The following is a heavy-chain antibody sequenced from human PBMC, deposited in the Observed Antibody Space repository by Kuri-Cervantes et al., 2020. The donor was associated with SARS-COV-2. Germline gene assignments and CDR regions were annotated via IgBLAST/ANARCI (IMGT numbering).Heavy chain of an antibody. CDR3: ARGDDITIFGVVIKGGTDY. V-gene: IGHV3-48*01. J-gene: IGHJ4*02. CDR2: ISSSSSTI. Sequence: LSLTCAASGFTFSSYSMNWVRQAPGKGLEWVSYISSSSSTIYYADSVKGRFTISRDNAKNSLYLQMNSLRAEDTAVYYCARGDDITIFGVVIKGGTDYWGQGTLVTVSS. D-gene: IGHD3-3*01. CDR1: GFTFSSYS.